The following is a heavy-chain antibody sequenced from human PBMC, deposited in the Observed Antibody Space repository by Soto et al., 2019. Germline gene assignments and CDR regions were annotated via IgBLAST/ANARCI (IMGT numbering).Heavy chain of an antibody. D-gene: IGHD3-9*01. CDR2: ISSTGSAR. CDR3: ARDSDIYYGMDV. J-gene: IGHJ6*02. V-gene: IGHV3-48*02. Sequence: GSLRLSCAASGFTFSVHSMNWVRRAPGKGLGWVSYISSTGSARYYADSVRGRFTISRDNVKYSLYLQMNSLTDEDTAVYYCARDSDIYYGMDVWGQGTTVTVS. CDR1: GFTFSVHS.